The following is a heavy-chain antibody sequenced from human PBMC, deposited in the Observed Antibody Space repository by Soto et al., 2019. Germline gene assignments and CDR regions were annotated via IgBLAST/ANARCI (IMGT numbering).Heavy chain of an antibody. Sequence: EVQLVESGGGLVQPGGSLRLSCAASGFTFSAYDMHWVRQATGKGLEWVSAISTVGDTYYPDSVKGRFTISRENAKNSLYLHINSLRAGDTAVYCCARGRGYGMDVWGQGTTVTVSS. J-gene: IGHJ6*02. CDR1: GFTFSAYD. D-gene: IGHD2-15*01. CDR2: ISTVGDT. V-gene: IGHV3-13*01. CDR3: ARGRGYGMDV.